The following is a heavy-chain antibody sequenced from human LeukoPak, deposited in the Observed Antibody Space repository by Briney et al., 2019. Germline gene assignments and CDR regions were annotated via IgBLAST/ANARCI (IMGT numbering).Heavy chain of an antibody. CDR2: INTNTGNP. D-gene: IGHD3-3*01. CDR3: ARDELRFLEYLPNTTNDAFDI. V-gene: IGHV7-4-1*02. Sequence: ASVKVSCKASGYTFTSYAMNWVRQAPGQGLEWMGWINTNTGNPTYAQGFTGRFVFSLDTSVSTAYLQISSLKAEDTAVYYCARDELRFLEYLPNTTNDAFDIWGQGTMVTVSS. J-gene: IGHJ3*02. CDR1: GYTFTSYA.